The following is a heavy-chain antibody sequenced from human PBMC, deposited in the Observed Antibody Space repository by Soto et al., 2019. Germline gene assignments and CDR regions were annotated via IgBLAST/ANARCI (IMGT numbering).Heavy chain of an antibody. CDR1: GGSGGSFSGYY. J-gene: IGHJ2*01. CDR2: INHSGST. V-gene: IGHV4-34*01. D-gene: IGHD3-10*01. Sequence: ETLSLTCAVYGGSGGSFSGYYWSWIRQPPGKGLEWIGEINHSGSTNYNPSLKSRVTISVDTSKNQFSLKLSSVTAADTAVYYCARGRYYGSGTPIKYFDLWGRGTLVTVSS. CDR3: ARGRYYGSGTPIKYFDL.